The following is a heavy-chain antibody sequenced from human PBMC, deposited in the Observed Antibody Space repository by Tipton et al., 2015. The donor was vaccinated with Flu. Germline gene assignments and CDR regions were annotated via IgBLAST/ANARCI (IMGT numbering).Heavy chain of an antibody. D-gene: IGHD3-16*02. CDR3: ARDLPCYDYVWGSYPYCDAFDI. V-gene: IGHV4-59*01. Sequence: TLSLTCTVSGGSISSYYWSWIRQPPGKGLEWIGYIYYSGSTNYNPSLKSRVTISVDTSKNQFSLKLSSVTAADTAVYYCARDLPCYDYVWGSYPYCDAFDIWGQGTMVTVSS. J-gene: IGHJ3*02. CDR2: IYYSGST. CDR1: GGSISSYY.